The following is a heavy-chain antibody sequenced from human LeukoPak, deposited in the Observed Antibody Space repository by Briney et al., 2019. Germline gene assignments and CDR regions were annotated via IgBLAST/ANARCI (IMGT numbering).Heavy chain of an antibody. CDR2: IYYSGST. J-gene: IGHJ3*02. V-gene: IGHV4-59*12. CDR3: ARSRGYCSGGSCYAAFDI. Sequence: SETLSLTCTVSGGSISSYYWSWIRQPPGKGLEWIGYIYYSGSTNYNPSLKSRVTISVDTSKNQFSLKLSSVTAADTAVYYCARSRGYCSGGSCYAAFDIWGQGTMVTVSS. D-gene: IGHD2-15*01. CDR1: GGSISSYY.